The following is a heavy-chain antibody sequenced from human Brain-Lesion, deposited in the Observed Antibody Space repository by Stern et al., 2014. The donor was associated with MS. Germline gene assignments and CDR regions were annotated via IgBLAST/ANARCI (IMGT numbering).Heavy chain of an antibody. CDR1: GFSFSTYA. J-gene: IGHJ1*01. CDR3: AKWPHHIAVAGTRYFQH. V-gene: IGHV3-23*04. CDR2: ISGCGGAQ. D-gene: IGHD6-19*01. Sequence: EVQLVESGGGLVQPGGSLRLTCAASGFSFSTYAMSWVRQTPGKGLQWVSVISGCGGAQYYAGSVKGRVTHARDNSKNTLYLQMDSMRADDTAVYYCAKWPHHIAVAGTRYFQHWGQGTLVTVSS.